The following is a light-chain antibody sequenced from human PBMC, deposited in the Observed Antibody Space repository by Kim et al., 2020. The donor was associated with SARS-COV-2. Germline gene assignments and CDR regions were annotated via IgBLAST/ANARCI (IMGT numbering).Light chain of an antibody. Sequence: ARGKDRATTAWRASQCIRNSLACYKQKPGKVPYLLIYAASTLQSGVPSRFSGRGSGTDFTLTISSRQPEDVAAYYCQKYNSGPLTFGQGTKVEIK. J-gene: IGKJ1*01. CDR3: QKYNSGPLT. V-gene: IGKV1-27*01. CDR2: AAS. CDR1: QCIRNS.